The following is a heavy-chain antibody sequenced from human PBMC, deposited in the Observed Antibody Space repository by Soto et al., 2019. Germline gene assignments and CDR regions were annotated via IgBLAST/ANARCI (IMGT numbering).Heavy chain of an antibody. CDR3: ARDGSYYDVLTEHYFDV. CDR1: GFTFSSYA. D-gene: IGHD3-9*01. Sequence: QVQLVESGGGVVQPGRSLRLSCAASGFTFSSYAMHWVRQAPGKGLEWVAVISDDGTNKDYADSVKGRFTISRDKSKSKLDLQIDSLRTEDTAVYYCARDGSYYDVLTEHYFDVWGQGTLVSVSA. J-gene: IGHJ4*02. V-gene: IGHV3-30*04. CDR2: ISDDGTNK.